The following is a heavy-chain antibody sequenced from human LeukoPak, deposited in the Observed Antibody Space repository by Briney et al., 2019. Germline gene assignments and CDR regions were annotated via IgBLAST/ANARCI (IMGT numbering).Heavy chain of an antibody. D-gene: IGHD3-10*01. CDR3: AKSNGYGLVDI. CDR2: IFYSGST. J-gene: IGHJ3*02. CDR1: GGSITSGNW. V-gene: IGHV4-4*02. Sequence: SETLSLTCAVSGGSITSGNWWTWIRQPPGKGLEWIGNIFYSGSTHYSPSLRSRVTISLDTSRNQFSLKLNSVTAADTAVYYCAKSNGYGLVDIWGQGTMVTVSS.